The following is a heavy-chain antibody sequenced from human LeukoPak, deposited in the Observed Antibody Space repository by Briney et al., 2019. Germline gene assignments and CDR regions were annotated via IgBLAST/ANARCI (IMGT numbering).Heavy chain of an antibody. D-gene: IGHD2-2*01. J-gene: IGHJ4*02. CDR3: ARLVEYQLPFDY. CDR1: GGSISSGGYY. CDR2: IYYSGNT. Sequence: SETLSLTCTVSGGSISSGGYYWSWIRQHPGKGLEWIGYIYYSGNTFYNPSLKSRVTISRDTSKNQFSLKLSSVTAADTAVYYCARLVEYQLPFDYRGQGTLVTVSS. V-gene: IGHV4-31*03.